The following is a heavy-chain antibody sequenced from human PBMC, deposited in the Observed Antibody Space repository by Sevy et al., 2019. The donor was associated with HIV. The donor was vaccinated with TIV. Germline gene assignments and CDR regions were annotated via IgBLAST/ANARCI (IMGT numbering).Heavy chain of an antibody. J-gene: IGHJ6*02. CDR3: ARDADSSSWLYYYYGIDV. CDR1: GFTFSSYW. V-gene: IGHV3-7*01. Sequence: GGSLRLSCAASGFTFSSYWMSWVRQAPGKGLEWVANIKQDGSEKYYVDSVKGRFTISRDNAKNSLYLQMNSLRAEDTAVYYSARDADSSSWLYYYYGIDVWGQGTTVTVSS. CDR2: IKQDGSEK. D-gene: IGHD6-13*01.